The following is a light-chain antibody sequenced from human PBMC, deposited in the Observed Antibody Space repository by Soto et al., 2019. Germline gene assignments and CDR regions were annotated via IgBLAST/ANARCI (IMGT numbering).Light chain of an antibody. V-gene: IGLV4-69*01. J-gene: IGLJ3*02. CDR3: QTWGTGPWV. Sequence: QLVLTQSPCASASLGASVKLTCTLSRGHSSYAIAWHQQQPEKGPRYLMKLNSDGSHSKGDGIPDRFSGSSSGAERYLTISSLQSEDEADYYCQTWGTGPWVFGGGTKLTDL. CDR2: LNSDGSH. CDR1: RGHSSYA.